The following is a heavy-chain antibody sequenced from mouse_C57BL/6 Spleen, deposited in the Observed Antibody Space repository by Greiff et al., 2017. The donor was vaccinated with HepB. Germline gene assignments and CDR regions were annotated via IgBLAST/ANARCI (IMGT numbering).Heavy chain of an antibody. D-gene: IGHD2-2*01. J-gene: IGHJ2*01. Sequence: QVQLQQPGAELVKPGASVKLSCKASGYTFTSYWMQWVKQRPGQGLEWIGEIDPSDSYTNYNQKFKGKATLTVDTSSSTAYMQLSSLTSEDSAVYYCAREVTGFDYWGQGTTLTVSS. CDR2: IDPSDSYT. CDR1: GYTFTSYW. CDR3: AREVTGFDY. V-gene: IGHV1-50*01.